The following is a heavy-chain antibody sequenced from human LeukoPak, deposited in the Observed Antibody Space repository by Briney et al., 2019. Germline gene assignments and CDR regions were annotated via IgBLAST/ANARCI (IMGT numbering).Heavy chain of an antibody. CDR1: GFTFSSYA. Sequence: PGGSLRLSCAASGFTFSSYAMHWVRQAPGKGLEWVAVISYDGSNKYYADSVKGRFTISRDNSKNTLYLQMNSLRAEGTAVYYCARDRRQWLVRCWFDPWGQGTLVTVSS. D-gene: IGHD6-19*01. V-gene: IGHV3-30*01. CDR3: ARDRRQWLVRCWFDP. J-gene: IGHJ5*02. CDR2: ISYDGSNK.